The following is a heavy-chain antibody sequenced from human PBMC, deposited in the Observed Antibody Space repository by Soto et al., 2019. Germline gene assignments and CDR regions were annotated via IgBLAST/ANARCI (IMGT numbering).Heavy chain of an antibody. Sequence: ASVKVSCKASGYTFTGYYVHWVRQAPGQGLEWMGWINPNSGDTYLAQRFQGRVTMNRDTSIGTAYMELRGLTSDDTAEYYCAKGGAIVAAGTRVYLYNAMDVWGQGTTVTF. CDR1: GYTFTGYY. D-gene: IGHD1-26*01. CDR3: AKGGAIVAAGTRVYLYNAMDV. CDR2: INPNSGDT. J-gene: IGHJ6*02. V-gene: IGHV1-2*02.